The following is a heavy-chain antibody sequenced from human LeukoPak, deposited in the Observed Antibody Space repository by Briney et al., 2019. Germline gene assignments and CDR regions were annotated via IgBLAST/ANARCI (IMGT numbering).Heavy chain of an antibody. CDR3: ARLNTGYSSSWYCDY. Sequence: GGSLRLSCAASGFTVSSNYMSWVRQAPGKGLEWVSVIYSGGSTYYADSVKGRSTISRDNSKNTLYLQMNSLRAEDTAVYYCARLNTGYSSSWYCDYWGQGTLVTVSS. V-gene: IGHV3-53*01. D-gene: IGHD6-13*01. CDR2: IYSGGST. CDR1: GFTVSSNY. J-gene: IGHJ4*02.